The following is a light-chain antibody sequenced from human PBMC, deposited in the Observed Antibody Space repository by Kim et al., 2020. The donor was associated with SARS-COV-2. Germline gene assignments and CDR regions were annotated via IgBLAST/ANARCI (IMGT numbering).Light chain of an antibody. CDR3: AAWDSSLSAWV. CDR2: RNN. V-gene: IGLV10-54*01. CDR1: SDDVGNQG. J-gene: IGLJ3*02. Sequence: QTATLRCGGNSDDVGNQGAAWLQHHQGHPPKLLSYRNNNRPSGISERFSASRSGDTASLTITGLQPEDEADYYCAAWDSSLSAWVFGGGTQLTVL.